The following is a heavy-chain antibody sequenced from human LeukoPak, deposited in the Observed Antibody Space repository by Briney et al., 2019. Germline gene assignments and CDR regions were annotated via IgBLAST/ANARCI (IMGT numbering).Heavy chain of an antibody. V-gene: IGHV4-4*09. CDR3: ARIYSSPSPYDY. D-gene: IGHD6-6*01. CDR1: GGSISSYY. J-gene: IGHJ4*02. CDR2: IYTSGST. Sequence: SETLSLTCTVSGGSISSYYWSWIRQPPGKGLEWIGYIYTSGSTNYNPSLKSRVTISVDTSKNQFSLKLSSVTAADTAVYYCARIYSSPSPYDYWGQGTLVTVSS.